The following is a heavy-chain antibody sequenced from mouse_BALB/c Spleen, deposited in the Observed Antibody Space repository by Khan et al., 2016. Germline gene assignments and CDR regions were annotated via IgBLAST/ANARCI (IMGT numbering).Heavy chain of an antibody. J-gene: IGHJ4*01. D-gene: IGHD2-1*01. CDR2: ISTYYGDT. CDR1: GYTFTDYA. Sequence: VQLQESGAELVRPGVSVKISCKGSGYTFTDYAMHWVKQSHAKSLEWIGVISTYYGDTSYNQKFEGKATMTVDKSSSTAYLELASLTSEDSAIYEGTREGLNYDYAMDYWGEGTSVTVSS. V-gene: IGHV1S137*01. CDR3: TREGLNYDYAMDY.